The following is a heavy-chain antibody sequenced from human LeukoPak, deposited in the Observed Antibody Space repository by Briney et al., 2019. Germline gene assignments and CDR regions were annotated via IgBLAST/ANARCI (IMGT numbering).Heavy chain of an antibody. J-gene: IGHJ4*02. Sequence: SETLSLTCTVYGGSFRGYYWSWIRQPPGKGLEWIGEINHSGSTNYNPSLKSRVTISVDTSKNQFSLKLSSVTAADTAVYHCARAAYSGSYHSDYWGQGTLVTVSS. CDR1: GGSFRGYY. V-gene: IGHV4-34*01. CDR2: INHSGST. CDR3: ARAAYSGSYHSDY. D-gene: IGHD1-26*01.